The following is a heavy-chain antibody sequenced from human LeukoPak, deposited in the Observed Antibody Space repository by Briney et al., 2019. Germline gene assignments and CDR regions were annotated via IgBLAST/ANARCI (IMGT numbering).Heavy chain of an antibody. CDR2: IRYDGSNK. CDR1: GFTFSSYG. J-gene: IGHJ6*03. D-gene: IGHD2-21*01. V-gene: IGHV3-30*02. Sequence: PGGSLRLSGAAPGFTFSSYGMHWVRQAPGKGLEWVAFIRYDGSNKYYADSVKGRFTISRDNSKNTLYLQMNSLRAEDTAVYYCAKSYCGGDCRSGYYYYMDVWGKGTTVTVSS. CDR3: AKSYCGGDCRSGYYYYMDV.